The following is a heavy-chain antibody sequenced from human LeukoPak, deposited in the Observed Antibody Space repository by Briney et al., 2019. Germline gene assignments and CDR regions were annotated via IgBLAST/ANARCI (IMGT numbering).Heavy chain of an antibody. J-gene: IGHJ4*02. Sequence: GGSLRLSCAASGFTFSNFGMSWVRLAPGKGLEWVGRIKNKGDGGTTDYAAPVKGRFTVSRDDSKSTLYLQMNSLKTEDTAVYYCTTSGTPFEYWGQGTLVTVSS. D-gene: IGHD3-10*01. V-gene: IGHV3-15*01. CDR1: GFTFSNFG. CDR3: TTSGTPFEY. CDR2: IKNKGDGGTT.